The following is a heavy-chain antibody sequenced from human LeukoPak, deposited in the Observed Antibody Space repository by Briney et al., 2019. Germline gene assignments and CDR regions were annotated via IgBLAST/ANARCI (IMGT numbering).Heavy chain of an antibody. D-gene: IGHD6-13*01. V-gene: IGHV1-46*01. Sequence: GASVKVSCKASGYTFTSYYMHWVRQAPGQGLEWMGIINPSGGSTSYAQKFQGRVTMTRDTSTSTVYMELSGLRSEDTAVYYCARAAAAATYYYYGMDVWGQGTTVTVSS. CDR3: ARAAAAATYYYYGMDV. CDR1: GYTFTSYY. J-gene: IGHJ6*02. CDR2: INPSGGST.